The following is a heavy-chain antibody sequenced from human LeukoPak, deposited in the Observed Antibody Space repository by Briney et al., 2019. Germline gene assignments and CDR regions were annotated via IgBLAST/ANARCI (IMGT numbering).Heavy chain of an antibody. J-gene: IGHJ6*03. CDR1: GFSLSTSGMC. D-gene: IGHD5-18*01. CDR2: IDWDDDK. V-gene: IGHV2-70*11. CDR3: ARIKSGYSYGYGDYYYMDV. Sequence: SGPALVKPTQTFTLTCTLSGFSLSTSGMCVSWIRQPPGKALEWLARIDWDDDKYYSTSLKTRLTISKDTSKNQVVLTMTNMDPVDTATYYCARIKSGYSYGYGDYYYMDVWGKGTTVTVSS.